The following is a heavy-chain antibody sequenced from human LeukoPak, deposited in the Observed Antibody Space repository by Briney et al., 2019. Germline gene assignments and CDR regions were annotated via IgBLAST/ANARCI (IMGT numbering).Heavy chain of an antibody. CDR3: ARGVAAAGPMGAFDI. Sequence: PSETLSLTCTVSGGSISSSSYYWGWIRQPPGKGLEWIGSIYYSGSTYYNPSLKSRVTISVDTSKNQFSLKLSSVTAADTAVYYCARGVAAAGPMGAFDIWGQGTMVTVSS. J-gene: IGHJ3*02. CDR2: IYYSGST. V-gene: IGHV4-39*07. CDR1: GGSISSSSYY. D-gene: IGHD6-13*01.